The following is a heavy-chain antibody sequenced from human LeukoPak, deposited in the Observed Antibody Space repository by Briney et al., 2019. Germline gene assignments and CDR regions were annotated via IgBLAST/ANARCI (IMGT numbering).Heavy chain of an antibody. Sequence: SETLSLTCAVYGVSFSGYYWSWIRQPPGKGLEWIGEINHSGSTNYNPSLKGRVTISVDASKNQFSLKLSSVTAADTAVYYCAGEDYDTDYWGQGTLVTVSS. D-gene: IGHD3-22*01. CDR3: AGEDYDTDY. CDR1: GVSFSGYY. CDR2: INHSGST. J-gene: IGHJ4*02. V-gene: IGHV4-34*01.